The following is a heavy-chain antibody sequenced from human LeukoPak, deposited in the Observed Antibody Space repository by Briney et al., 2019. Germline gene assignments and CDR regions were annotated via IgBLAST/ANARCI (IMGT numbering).Heavy chain of an antibody. D-gene: IGHD3-22*01. Sequence: ASVKVSCKASGYTFTSYYMHWVRQAPGQGLEWMGIINPSGGSTSYAQKFQGRVTMTRDMSTSTVYMELSSLRFEDTAVYYCARDLWSTYYYDSSGYYRFDYWGQGTLVTVSS. CDR2: INPSGGST. J-gene: IGHJ4*02. V-gene: IGHV1-46*01. CDR3: ARDLWSTYYYDSSGYYRFDY. CDR1: GYTFTSYY.